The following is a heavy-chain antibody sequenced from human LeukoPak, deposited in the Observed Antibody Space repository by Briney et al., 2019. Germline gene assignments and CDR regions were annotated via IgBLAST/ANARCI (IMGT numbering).Heavy chain of an antibody. Sequence: GGSLRLSCAASGFTFSRYGLHWVRQAPGKGLEWVAFIRDDGSTRYYADSVKGRFTVSRDDSKNMLYLQMDSLRTEDTAVYYCAKVPHSWGLFDSWGQGTLVTVSS. V-gene: IGHV3-30*02. CDR3: AKVPHSWGLFDS. D-gene: IGHD3-16*01. J-gene: IGHJ4*02. CDR1: GFTFSRYG. CDR2: IRDDGSTR.